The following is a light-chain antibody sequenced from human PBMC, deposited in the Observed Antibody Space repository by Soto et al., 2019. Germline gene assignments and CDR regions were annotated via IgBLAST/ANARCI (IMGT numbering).Light chain of an antibody. CDR3: QSYDRSLSGSVV. J-gene: IGLJ2*01. V-gene: IGLV1-40*01. Sequence: QSVLTQPPSVSGAPGQRVTISCAGTRSNIGAASDVHWYQQIPGTAPKLLIYANTNLASGVPDRFSGSRSGTSAFLAITGLQADDVADYYCQSYDRSLSGSVVFGGGTKLTVL. CDR1: RSNIGAASD. CDR2: ANT.